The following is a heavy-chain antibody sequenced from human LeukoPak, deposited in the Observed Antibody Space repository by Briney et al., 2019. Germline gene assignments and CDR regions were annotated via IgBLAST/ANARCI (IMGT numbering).Heavy chain of an antibody. CDR2: IWYDGGNK. J-gene: IGHJ4*02. Sequence: GGSLRLSCAPSGFTFSSYGMHWVRQAPGKGLDWVAVIWYDGGNKYYADSGRGRFRISRHNSKNTLYLQMNSLRAEDTAMYYCARGGEITGTTDYFDYWGPGTLVTVSS. D-gene: IGHD1-7*01. V-gene: IGHV3-33*01. CDR3: ARGGEITGTTDYFDY. CDR1: GFTFSSYG.